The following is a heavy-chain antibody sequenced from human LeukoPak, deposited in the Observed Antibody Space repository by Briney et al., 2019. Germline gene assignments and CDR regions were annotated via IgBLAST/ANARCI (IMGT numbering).Heavy chain of an antibody. CDR3: ARSTATPHFDY. CDR1: GGSISNGEYE. Sequence: QTLSLTCTVAGGSISNGEYEWGWIRQPRGKGWEWIGYIYHSGSTYYNLSLKSRVTITVDRSKNQFSLKLSSVTAADTAVYYCARSTATPHFDYWGQGTLVTVSS. J-gene: IGHJ4*02. CDR2: IYHSGST. V-gene: IGHV4-30-2*01.